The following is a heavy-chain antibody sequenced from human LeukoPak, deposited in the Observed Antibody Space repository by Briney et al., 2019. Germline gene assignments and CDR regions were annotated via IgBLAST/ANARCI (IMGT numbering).Heavy chain of an antibody. J-gene: IGHJ6*03. CDR3: AKNGDRGAYCSGGSCYPYYYYYIDV. CDR2: ISGSGGST. D-gene: IGHD2-15*01. V-gene: IGHV3-23*01. Sequence: GGSLRLSCVASGFTFSNYDMSWVRQAPEKGLEWVAAISGSGGSTYYADSVKGRFTFSRDNSKNTLYLQMNSLRAEDTAIYYCAKNGDRGAYCSGGSCYPYYYYYIDVWGKGTTVTISS. CDR1: GFTFSNYD.